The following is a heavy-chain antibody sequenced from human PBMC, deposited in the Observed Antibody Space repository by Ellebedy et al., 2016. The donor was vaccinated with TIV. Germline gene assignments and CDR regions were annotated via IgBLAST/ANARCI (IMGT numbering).Heavy chain of an antibody. CDR3: AAFPYISATSAY. J-gene: IGHJ4*02. CDR2: INPNSGGT. D-gene: IGHD3-3*02. Sequence: ASVKVSCKASGYTFTSYYMHWVRQAPGQGLEWMGWINPNSGGTNYAQKFQGRVTMTRDTSINTAYMELSGLKSDDAAVYYCAAFPYISATSAYWGQGTLITVSS. V-gene: IGHV1-2*02. CDR1: GYTFTSYY.